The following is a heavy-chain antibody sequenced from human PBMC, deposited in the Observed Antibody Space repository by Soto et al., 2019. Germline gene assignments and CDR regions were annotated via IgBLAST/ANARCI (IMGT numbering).Heavy chain of an antibody. CDR3: ARDLYYDSSGYPRRWLSLYGMDV. D-gene: IGHD3-22*01. Sequence: GGSLRLSCAASGFTFTSYAMSWVRQALGKGLGWVAVISHDETNKYYADSVNGRFTISRDNSKNTLYLQMNSLRAEDTAVYYCARDLYYDSSGYPRRWLSLYGMDVWGQGTTVTVSS. V-gene: IGHV3-30-3*01. J-gene: IGHJ6*02. CDR2: ISHDETNK. CDR1: GFTFTSYA.